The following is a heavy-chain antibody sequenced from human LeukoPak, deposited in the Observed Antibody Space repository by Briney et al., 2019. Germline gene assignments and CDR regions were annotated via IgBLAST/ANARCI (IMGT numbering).Heavy chain of an antibody. CDR3: AKYAYNWNAPDGFDM. CDR1: RVSFSDYD. J-gene: IGHJ3*02. D-gene: IGHD1-1*01. CDR2: ISSDGSRK. Sequence: GGSLRLSCGASRVSFSDYDMHWVRQAPGKGLEWVAVISSDGSRKHYGDSVKGRFTISRDNSESTLFLQMNSLRTDDTSVYFCAKYAYNWNAPDGFDMWGQGTMVIVSS. V-gene: IGHV3-30*18.